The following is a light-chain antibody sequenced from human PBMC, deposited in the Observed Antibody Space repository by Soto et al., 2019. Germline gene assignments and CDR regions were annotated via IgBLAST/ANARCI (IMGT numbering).Light chain of an antibody. Sequence: EIVLTQSPGTLSLSPGERATLSCRASQSVSSSYLAWYQQKPGRAPRLLIYGVSTRATGIPDRFSGSGSGTGFTLTISRLEPEDFGLYYCQHYAGAPPLTFGGGTKVDIK. V-gene: IGKV3-20*01. CDR3: QHYAGAPPLT. CDR2: GVS. CDR1: QSVSSSY. J-gene: IGKJ4*01.